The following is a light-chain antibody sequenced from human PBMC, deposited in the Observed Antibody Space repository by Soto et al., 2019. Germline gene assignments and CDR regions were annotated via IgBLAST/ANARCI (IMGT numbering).Light chain of an antibody. Sequence: EAVLTQSPGTVSLSPGGRATLSCRTSQNVNNNLLAWYQQKPGQSPRLLIYGVFNMAPGTPDRFSGSGSGTDFTLTISVLKPEDSAVYYCQHYDGSPRTFGLGTKVEIK. V-gene: IGKV3-20*01. J-gene: IGKJ2*01. CDR2: GVF. CDR1: QNVNNNL. CDR3: QHYDGSPRT.